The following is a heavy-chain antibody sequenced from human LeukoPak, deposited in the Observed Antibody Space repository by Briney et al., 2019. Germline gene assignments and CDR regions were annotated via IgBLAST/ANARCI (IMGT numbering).Heavy chain of an antibody. V-gene: IGHV3-74*01. D-gene: IGHD3-22*01. CDR2: INSGGSST. J-gene: IGHJ3*02. CDR1: GFTLSSYW. CDR3: ARDYYDSSGDPAAFDI. Sequence: GGSLRLSCAASGFTLSSYWMHWVRQAPGKGLVWVSRINSGGSSTSYADSVKGRFTISRDNAKNSLYLQMNSLRAEDTAVYYCARDYYDSSGDPAAFDIWGQGTMVTVSS.